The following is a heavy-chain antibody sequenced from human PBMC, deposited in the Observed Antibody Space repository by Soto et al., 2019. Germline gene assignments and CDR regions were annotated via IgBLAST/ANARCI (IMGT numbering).Heavy chain of an antibody. CDR1: TFTFTSSA. J-gene: IGHJ4*02. CDR3: ATQREGATYYLDY. Sequence: QMQLVQSGPEVKKPGTSVKVSCKASTFTFTSSAVQWVRQARGQRLEWIGWIVVGSGNTKYAQNFQERVTITRDMSSGTAYLELSSLRSGDTAVYYCATQREGATYYLDYWGQGTLLTVSS. CDR2: IVVGSGNT. D-gene: IGHD1-26*01. V-gene: IGHV1-58*01.